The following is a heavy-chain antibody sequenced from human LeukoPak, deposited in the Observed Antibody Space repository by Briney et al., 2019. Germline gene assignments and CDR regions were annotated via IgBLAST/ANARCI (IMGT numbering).Heavy chain of an antibody. D-gene: IGHD6-19*01. V-gene: IGHV3-21*01. Sequence: GGPLRLSCAASGFTFSSYSMNWVRQAPGKGLEWVSSISSTSSYIYYADSVKGRFTISRDNAKDSLFLQLNSLRAEDTAMYYCARVEAVAGNWGRLDPWGQGTLVTV. J-gene: IGHJ5*02. CDR1: GFTFSSYS. CDR2: ISSTSSYI. CDR3: ARVEAVAGNWGRLDP.